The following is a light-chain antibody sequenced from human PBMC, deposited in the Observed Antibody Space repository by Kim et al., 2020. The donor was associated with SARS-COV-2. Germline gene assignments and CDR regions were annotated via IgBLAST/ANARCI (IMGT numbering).Light chain of an antibody. J-gene: IGLJ2*01. CDR3: CSYAGSSIVV. V-gene: IGLV2-23*02. Sequence: GLSITLSCTGTSSDVGSYNLVSWYQQHPGKAPKLMIYEVSKRPSGVSNRFSGSKSGNTASLTISGLQAEDEADYYCCSYAGSSIVVFGGGTQLTVL. CDR2: EVS. CDR1: SSDVGSYNL.